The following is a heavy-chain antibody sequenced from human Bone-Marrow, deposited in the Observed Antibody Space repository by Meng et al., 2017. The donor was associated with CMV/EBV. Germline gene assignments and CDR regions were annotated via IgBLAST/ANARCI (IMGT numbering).Heavy chain of an antibody. CDR1: GYTFTSYG. V-gene: IGHV1-18*01. Sequence: ASVKVSCKASGYTFTSYGISWVRQAPGQGLEWMGWISAYNGNTNYAQKLQGRVTMTADTSTSTAYMELRSLRSDDTAVYYCARHPVIVGAIADYYYYYGMGVWGQGTTVTVSS. D-gene: IGHD1-26*01. CDR3: ARHPVIVGAIADYYYYYGMGV. CDR2: ISAYNGNT. J-gene: IGHJ6*02.